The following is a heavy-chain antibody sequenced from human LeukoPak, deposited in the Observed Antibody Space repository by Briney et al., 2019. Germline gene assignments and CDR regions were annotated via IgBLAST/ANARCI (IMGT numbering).Heavy chain of an antibody. D-gene: IGHD2-15*01. V-gene: IGHV1-2*02. CDR2: INPNSGGT. Sequence: ASVKVSCKASGYTFTGYYMHWVRQAPGQGLEWMGWINPNSGGTNYAQKFQGRVTMTRDTSISTAYMELSRLESDDTAVYYCARGPRRLLAATRGAFDYWGQGTLVTVSS. J-gene: IGHJ4*02. CDR3: ARGPRRLLAATRGAFDY. CDR1: GYTFTGYY.